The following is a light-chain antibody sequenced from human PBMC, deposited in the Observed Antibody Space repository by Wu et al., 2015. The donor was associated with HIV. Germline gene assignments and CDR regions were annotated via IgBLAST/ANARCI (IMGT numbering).Light chain of an antibody. J-gene: IGKJ3*01. V-gene: IGKV3-20*01. CDR3: QQYKTWPPFT. CDR2: GAS. CDR1: QSVSSSY. Sequence: EIVLTQSPATLSLSPGERATLSCRASQSVSSSYLAWYQQKPGQAPRLLIYGASSRATGIPDRFSGSGSGTDFTLTISRLEPEDFAVYYCQQYKTWPPFTFGPGTTVDIK.